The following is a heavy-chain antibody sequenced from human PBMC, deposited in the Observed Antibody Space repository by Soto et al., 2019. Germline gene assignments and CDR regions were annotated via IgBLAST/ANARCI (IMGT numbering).Heavy chain of an antibody. CDR2: ISSNGGST. CDR3: VKERYSSSSYWFDP. Sequence: PGGSLRLSCSASGFTFSSYAVHWVRHAPGKGLEYVSAISSNGGSTYYADSVKGRFTISRDNSKNTLYLQMSSLRAEDTAVYYCVKERYSSSSYWFDPWGQGTLVTVSS. CDR1: GFTFSSYA. V-gene: IGHV3-64D*08. J-gene: IGHJ5*02. D-gene: IGHD6-6*01.